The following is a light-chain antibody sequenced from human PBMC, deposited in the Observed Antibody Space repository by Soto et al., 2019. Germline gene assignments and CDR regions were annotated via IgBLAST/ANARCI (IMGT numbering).Light chain of an antibody. Sequence: EIVLTQSPGTLSVSPGERATLSCRASQSVASRNLAWYQQKSGQAPRLLIYGASSRAIHTPDRFSGSGSGTDFTLTISGLEPEDFAVYYCQHFGNSLWTFGQGTKVDI. J-gene: IGKJ1*01. V-gene: IGKV3-20*01. CDR2: GAS. CDR1: QSVASRN. CDR3: QHFGNSLWT.